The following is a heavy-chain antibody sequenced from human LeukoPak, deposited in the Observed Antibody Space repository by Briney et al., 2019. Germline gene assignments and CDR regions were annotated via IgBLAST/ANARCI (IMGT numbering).Heavy chain of an antibody. CDR1: GFTFSSYS. Sequence: GGSLRLSRAASGFTFSSYSMNWVRQAPGKGLEWVSYISSSSSTIYYADSVKGRFTISRDNAKNSLYLQMNSLRAEDTAVYYCARAARGHYYDSSGSIDYWGQGTLVTVSS. CDR2: ISSSSSTI. CDR3: ARAARGHYYDSSGSIDY. D-gene: IGHD3-22*01. J-gene: IGHJ4*02. V-gene: IGHV3-48*01.